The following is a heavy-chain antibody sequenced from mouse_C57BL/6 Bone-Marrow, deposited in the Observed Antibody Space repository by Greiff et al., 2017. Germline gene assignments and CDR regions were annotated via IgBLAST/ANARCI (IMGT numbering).Heavy chain of an antibody. V-gene: IGHV1-39*01. Sequence: VKQSNGKSLEWIGVINPNYGTTSYNQKFKGKATLTVDQSSSTAYMQLNSLTSEDSAVYYCARDDLGYFDVWGAGTTVTVSS. CDR3: ARDDLGYFDV. CDR2: INPNYGTT. D-gene: IGHD2-4*01. J-gene: IGHJ1*01.